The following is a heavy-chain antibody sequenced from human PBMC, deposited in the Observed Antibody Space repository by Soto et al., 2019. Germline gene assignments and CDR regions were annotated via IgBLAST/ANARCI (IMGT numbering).Heavy chain of an antibody. V-gene: IGHV4-59*01. D-gene: IGHD1-1*01. CDR3: ARSPLGTAYLQYYHMDV. Sequence: QVQLQESGPGLVKPSETLSLTCTVSGGSMSSYSWTWIRQPPGKGLEWLGFKYYSGRSTYNHSLKKRDIISLDTSENQFYLELTSVTAADTAVYYCARSPLGTAYLQYYHMDVWGEGTTVTVSS. CDR1: GGSMSSYS. J-gene: IGHJ6*03. CDR2: KYYSGRS.